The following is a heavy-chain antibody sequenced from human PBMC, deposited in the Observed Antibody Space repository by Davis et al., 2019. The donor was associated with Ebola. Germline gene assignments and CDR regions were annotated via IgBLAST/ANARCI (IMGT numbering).Heavy chain of an antibody. D-gene: IGHD3-10*01. Sequence: AASVKVSCKASGYTFTSYGITWVRQAPGQGLEWMGRINPNSGGTNYAQKFQGRVTMTRDTSISTAYMELSRLRSDDTAVYYCARGSSPVHYYYGMDVWGKGTTVTVSS. CDR3: ARGSSPVHYYYGMDV. V-gene: IGHV1-2*06. J-gene: IGHJ6*04. CDR1: GYTFTSYG. CDR2: INPNSGGT.